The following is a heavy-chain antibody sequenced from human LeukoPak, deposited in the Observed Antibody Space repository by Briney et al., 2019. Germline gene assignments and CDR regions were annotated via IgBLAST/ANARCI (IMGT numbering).Heavy chain of an antibody. CDR1: GDSVSSNSAV. Sequence: SQTLSLTCAITGDSVSSNSAVWNWIRQSPSRGLEWLGRTYYRSRWYNDYAVSVKSRISVNPDTSKNQFSLQLNSVTPEDTAVYYCTRGGAAAGFDFWGQGTLVTVSS. V-gene: IGHV6-1*01. D-gene: IGHD6-13*01. CDR2: TYYRSRWYN. CDR3: TRGGAAAGFDF. J-gene: IGHJ4*02.